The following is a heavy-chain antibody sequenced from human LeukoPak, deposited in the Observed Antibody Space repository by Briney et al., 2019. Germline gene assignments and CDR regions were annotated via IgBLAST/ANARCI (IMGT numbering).Heavy chain of an antibody. CDR1: EFTFSDYA. CDR3: AKAGITTLYNWFDP. CDR2: IGGDGAGT. V-gene: IGHV3-23*01. J-gene: IGHJ5*02. Sequence: GGSLRLSCAASEFTFSDYAMNWVRQAPGKGLEWVSAIGGDGAGTDYADSVKGRFTISRDNSKNTLYLQMDSLRAEDTAVYYCAKAGITTLYNWFDPWGQGTLVTVSS. D-gene: IGHD3-10*02.